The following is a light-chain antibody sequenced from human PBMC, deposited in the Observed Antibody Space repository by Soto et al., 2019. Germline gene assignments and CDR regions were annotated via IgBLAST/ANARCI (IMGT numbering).Light chain of an antibody. V-gene: IGKV3-15*01. CDR2: GAS. CDR1: QSVSSN. CDR3: QQYNNWPGT. Sequence: SQSVSSNLAWYQQKPGQAPRLLIYGASTRATGIPARFSGSGSGTEFTLTISSLQSEDFAVYYCQQYNNWPGTFGQGTKVDIK. J-gene: IGKJ1*01.